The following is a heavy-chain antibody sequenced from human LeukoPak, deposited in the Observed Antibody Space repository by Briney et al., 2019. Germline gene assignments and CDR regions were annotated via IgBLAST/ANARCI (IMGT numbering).Heavy chain of an antibody. Sequence: ASVKVSCKASGYTFTGYYMHWVRQAPGQGLEWMGWINPNSGGTNYAQKFQGRVTMTRDTSISTAYMELSRLRSDDTAVYYCARDRSLLAVAGTRFYYYYGMDVWGQGATVTVSS. D-gene: IGHD6-19*01. CDR2: INPNSGGT. V-gene: IGHV1-2*02. CDR1: GYTFTGYY. CDR3: ARDRSLLAVAGTRFYYYYGMDV. J-gene: IGHJ6*02.